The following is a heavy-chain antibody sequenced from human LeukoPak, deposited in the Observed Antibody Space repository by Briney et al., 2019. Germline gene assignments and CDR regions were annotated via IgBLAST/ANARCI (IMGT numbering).Heavy chain of an antibody. CDR3: ARDSPKYSSSSRNFDY. Sequence: PGGSLRLSCAASGFTFSDYYMSWIRQAPGKGLEWVSYISSSGSTIYYADSVKGRFTISRDNAKNSLYLQMNSLRAEDTAVYYCARDSPKYSSSSRNFDYWGQGTLVTVSS. CDR1: GFTFSDYY. J-gene: IGHJ4*02. CDR2: ISSSGSTI. D-gene: IGHD6-6*01. V-gene: IGHV3-11*01.